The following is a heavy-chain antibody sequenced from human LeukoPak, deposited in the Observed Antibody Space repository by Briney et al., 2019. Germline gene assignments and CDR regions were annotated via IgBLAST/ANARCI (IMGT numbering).Heavy chain of an antibody. D-gene: IGHD2-2*01. CDR3: ARGPYCSSTSCYDSYYYYGMDV. V-gene: IGHV4-34*01. CDR2: INHSGST. J-gene: IGHJ6*02. CDR1: GGSFSGYY. Sequence: SETLSLTCAVYGGSFSGYYWSWIRQPPGKGLEWIGEINHSGSTNYNPSLKSRVTISVDTSKNQFSLKLSSVTAADTAVYYCARGPYCSSTSCYDSYYYYGMDVWGQGTTVTVSS.